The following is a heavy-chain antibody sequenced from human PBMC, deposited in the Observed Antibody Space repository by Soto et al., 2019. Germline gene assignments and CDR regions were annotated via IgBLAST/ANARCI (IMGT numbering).Heavy chain of an antibody. D-gene: IGHD3-22*01. J-gene: IGHJ5*01. CDR3: ARLGGYYQAFDA. CDR1: NSPISDFY. CDR2: IYYTGTT. V-gene: IGHV4-59*08. Sequence: SETLSPTCNVSNSPISDFYWSWFRQPPGQRLEWVGYIYYTGTTTYNPSLRSRVDISIDASKSQFSLDLRSVTAADTAVYYCARLGGYYQAFDAWGHRALVTVSS.